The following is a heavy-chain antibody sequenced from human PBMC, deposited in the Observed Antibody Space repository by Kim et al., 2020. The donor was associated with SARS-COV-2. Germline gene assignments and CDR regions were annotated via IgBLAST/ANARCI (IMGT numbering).Heavy chain of an antibody. CDR3: ASLRFLEWLRRGAEVIAKDY. CDR2: IYYSGST. V-gene: IGHV4-31*03. Sequence: SETLSLTCTVSGGSISSGGYYWSWIRQHPGKGLEWIGNIYYSGSTNYNPSLKSRVTIAVDTSKNQLSLKLSSVTAADTAVYYCASLRFLEWLRRGAEVIAKDYWGQGTLVTVSS. CDR1: GGSISSGGYY. J-gene: IGHJ4*02. D-gene: IGHD3-3*01.